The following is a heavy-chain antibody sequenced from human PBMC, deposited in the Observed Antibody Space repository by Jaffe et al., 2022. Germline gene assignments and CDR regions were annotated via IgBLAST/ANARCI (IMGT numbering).Heavy chain of an antibody. J-gene: IGHJ4*02. CDR2: IRYEGITK. Sequence: QVQLVESGGGVVQPGGSLTLSCTASGFTFSNIGMHWVRQAPGKGLEWVTHIRYEGITKYYVDAVRGRFTVSRDTSKNTLYLQMSSLRVDDTAVYYCTKDLGGSWSFENWGQGTLVTVSS. V-gene: IGHV3-30*02. D-gene: IGHD6-13*01. CDR3: TKDLGGSWSFEN. CDR1: GFTFSNIG.